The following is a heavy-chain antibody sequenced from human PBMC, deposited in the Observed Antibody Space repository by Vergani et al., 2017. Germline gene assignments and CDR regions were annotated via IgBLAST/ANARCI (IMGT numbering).Heavy chain of an antibody. D-gene: IGHD3-10*01. CDR3: ARHCGSGGFFPSSYFYAMYV. Sequence: QVQLQESGPGLVKPSETLTLTCDVSDSSIMTNPYWGWFRQSPGKGLEWIGCIHHSGDTHYNSSLKSRVSISIVSSSKFSLSLTSVTAADPAIYYCARHCGSGGFFPSSYFYAMYVWGHGTTVTVSS. CDR1: DSSIMTNPY. V-gene: IGHV4-38-2*01. J-gene: IGHJ6*02. CDR2: IHHSGDT.